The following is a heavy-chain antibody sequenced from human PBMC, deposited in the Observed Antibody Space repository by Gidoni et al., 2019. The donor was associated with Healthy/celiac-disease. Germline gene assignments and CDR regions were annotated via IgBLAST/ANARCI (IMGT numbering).Heavy chain of an antibody. V-gene: IGHV4-61*02. CDR1: GGPSSSGSYD. CDR2: IYTSGST. CDR3: ARSALSGSPTSLDY. J-gene: IGHJ4*02. D-gene: IGHD1-26*01. Sequence: QVQLQESGPGLVKPSQNPSLTCTVCGGPSSSGSYDWSWIRQPAGKGLEWIGRIYTSGSTNYNPSLKSRVTISVDTSKNQFSLKLSSVTAADTAVYYCARSALSGSPTSLDYWGQGTLVTVSS.